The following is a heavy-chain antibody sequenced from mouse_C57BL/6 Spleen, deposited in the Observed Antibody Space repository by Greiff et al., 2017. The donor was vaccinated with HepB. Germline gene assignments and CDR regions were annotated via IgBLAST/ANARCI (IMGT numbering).Heavy chain of an antibody. CDR2: ISDGGSYT. CDR3: ARVDGYPYYYAMDY. Sequence: EVQVVESGGGLVKPGGSLKLSCAASGFTFSSYAMSWVRQTPEKRLEWVATISDGGSYTYYPDNVKGRFTISRDNAKNNLYLQMSHLKSEDTAMYYCARVDGYPYYYAMDYWGQGTSVTVSS. J-gene: IGHJ4*01. D-gene: IGHD2-3*01. V-gene: IGHV5-4*01. CDR1: GFTFSSYA.